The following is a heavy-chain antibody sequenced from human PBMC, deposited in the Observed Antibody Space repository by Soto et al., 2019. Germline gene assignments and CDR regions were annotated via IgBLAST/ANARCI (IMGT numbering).Heavy chain of an antibody. V-gene: IGHV4-59*02. D-gene: IGHD6-13*01. CDR2: IFFGGNT. Sequence: SETLSLTCTVSGGSVSNYYWSWIRQPPGKGLEWIGHIFFGGNTRNNPSLESRATISVDTSEKEVALKLVSVTAADTAVYYCARVGPSGLIIAAAGRGYFQHWGQGTLVTVSS. CDR1: GGSVSNYY. J-gene: IGHJ1*01. CDR3: ARVGPSGLIIAAAGRGYFQH.